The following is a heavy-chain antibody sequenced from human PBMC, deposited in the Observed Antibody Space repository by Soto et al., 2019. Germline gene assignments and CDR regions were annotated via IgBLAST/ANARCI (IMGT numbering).Heavy chain of an antibody. J-gene: IGHJ4*02. CDR1: GGTFSSYA. D-gene: IGHD6-19*01. CDR2: IIPIFGTA. CDR3: ARDLGSGWYSY. Sequence: ASVKVSCKASGGTFSSYAISWVRQAPGQGLEWMGGIIPIFGTANYAQNFQGRVTIAADESTNTAYMELSSLRSEDTAVYYCARDLGSGWYSYWGQGTLVTVS. V-gene: IGHV1-69*13.